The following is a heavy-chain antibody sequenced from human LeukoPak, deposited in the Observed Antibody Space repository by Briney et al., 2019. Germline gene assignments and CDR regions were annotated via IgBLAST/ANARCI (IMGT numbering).Heavy chain of an antibody. CDR3: ARVGDSSSWYETYYFDY. CDR2: IYTSGST. D-gene: IGHD6-13*01. CDR1: GGSISSYY. V-gene: IGHV4-4*07. Sequence: KTSETLSLTCTVPGGSISSYYWSWIRQPGGKGLEWIGRIYTSGSTNYNPSLKTRVTMSVDTSKNQFSPKLSSVTAADTAVYYCARVGDSSSWYETYYFDYWGQGTLVTVSS. J-gene: IGHJ4*02.